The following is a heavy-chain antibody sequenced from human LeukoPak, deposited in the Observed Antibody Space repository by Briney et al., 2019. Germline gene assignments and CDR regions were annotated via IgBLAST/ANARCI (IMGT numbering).Heavy chain of an antibody. V-gene: IGHV4-38-2*01. J-gene: IGHJ3*02. CDR1: GYSISSGYY. D-gene: IGHD4-17*01. CDR3: ARHVYHPVTTVWAYDI. CDR2: IYHSGST. Sequence: SETLSLTCAVSGYSISSGYYWGWIRQPPGKGLEWIGSIYHSGSTYYNPSLKSRVTISVDTSKNQFSLKLSSVTAADTAVYYCARHVYHPVTTVWAYDIWGQGTMVTVSS.